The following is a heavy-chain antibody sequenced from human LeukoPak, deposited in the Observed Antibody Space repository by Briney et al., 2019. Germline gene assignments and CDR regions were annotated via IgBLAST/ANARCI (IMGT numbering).Heavy chain of an antibody. Sequence: SVKVSCKASGGTFSSYAISWVRQAPGQGLEWMGGIIPIFGTANYAQKFLGRVTITADESTSTAYMELSSLRSEDTAVYYCAWGYSGYDFRFDYWGQGTLVTVSS. V-gene: IGHV1-69*01. CDR3: AWGYSGYDFRFDY. J-gene: IGHJ4*02. CDR2: IIPIFGTA. D-gene: IGHD5-12*01. CDR1: GGTFSSYA.